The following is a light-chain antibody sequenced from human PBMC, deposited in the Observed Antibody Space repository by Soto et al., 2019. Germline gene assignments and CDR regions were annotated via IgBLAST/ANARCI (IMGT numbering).Light chain of an antibody. J-gene: IGKJ1*01. V-gene: IGKV1-39*01. CDR2: AAS. CDR3: QQSYTTPWT. Sequence: DLQMTQSPSSLSASVGDRVTITCRASQSISSYLNWYHQKPGKAPKLLIYAASSLQSGVPSRFSGSGSGTDFTLTISSLQPVDFATYYCQQSYTTPWTFGQGTKVEI. CDR1: QSISSY.